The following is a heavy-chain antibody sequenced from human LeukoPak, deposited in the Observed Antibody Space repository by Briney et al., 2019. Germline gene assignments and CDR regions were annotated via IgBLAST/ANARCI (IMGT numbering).Heavy chain of an antibody. V-gene: IGHV4-59*01. D-gene: IGHD6-6*01. J-gene: IGHJ4*02. CDR1: GGSFSGYY. Sequence: SETLSLTCAVYGGSFSGYYWSWIRQPPGKGLEWIGYIYYSGSTNYNPSLKSRVTISVDTSKNQFSLKLSSVTAVDTAVYYCAREALSSSSPDYWGQGTLVTVSS. CDR3: AREALSSSSPDY. CDR2: IYYSGST.